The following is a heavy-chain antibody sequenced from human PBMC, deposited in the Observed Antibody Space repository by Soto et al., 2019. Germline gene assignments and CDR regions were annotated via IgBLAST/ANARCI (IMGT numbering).Heavy chain of an antibody. Sequence: GSVKVSCKASGYTFTGYYMHWVRQAPGQGLEWMGWINPNSGGTNYAQKFQGRVTMTRDTSISTAYMELSRLRSDDTAVYYCARDSGYDHYYYYGMDVWGQGTTVTVSS. V-gene: IGHV1-2*02. CDR3: ARDSGYDHYYYYGMDV. J-gene: IGHJ6*02. CDR1: GYTFTGYY. D-gene: IGHD5-12*01. CDR2: INPNSGGT.